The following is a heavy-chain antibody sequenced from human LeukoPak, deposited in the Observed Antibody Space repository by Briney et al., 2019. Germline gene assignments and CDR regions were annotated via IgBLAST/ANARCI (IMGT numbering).Heavy chain of an antibody. J-gene: IGHJ3*02. CDR3: VREGDAFDI. CDR1: GFTFSSYW. V-gene: IGHV3-74*01. Sequence: WGSLRLSCAASGFTFSSYWMHWVRQGPGKGLVWVSRIKTDGSATSYADSVKGRFTISRDNAKNTLYLQMNSLRAEDTAVYYCVREGDAFDIWGQGTMVTVSS. CDR2: IKTDGSAT.